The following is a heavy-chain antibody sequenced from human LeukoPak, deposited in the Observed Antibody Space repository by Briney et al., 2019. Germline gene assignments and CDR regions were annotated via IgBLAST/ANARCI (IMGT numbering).Heavy chain of an antibody. V-gene: IGHV1-8*01. Sequence: ASVKVSCKASGYTFTSYDINWVRRATGQGREWMGWMNPNSGNTGYAQKFQGRVTMTRNTSISIAYMELSSLRSEDTAVYYCARDQRDGYNLGYWGQGTLVTVSS. CDR2: MNPNSGNT. J-gene: IGHJ4*02. CDR3: ARDQRDGYNLGY. CDR1: GYTFTSYD. D-gene: IGHD5-24*01.